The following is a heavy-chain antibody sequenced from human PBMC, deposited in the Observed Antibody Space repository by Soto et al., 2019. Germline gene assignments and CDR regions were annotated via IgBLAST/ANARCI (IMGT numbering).Heavy chain of an antibody. J-gene: IGHJ4*02. V-gene: IGHV4-31*03. CDR3: ARHLAPAAQGLGYDY. CDR2: IYYSGST. D-gene: IGHD2-2*01. CDR1: GGSISSGGYY. Sequence: SETLSLTCTVSGGSISSGGYYWSWIRQHPGKGLEWIGYIYYSGSTNYNPSLKSRVTISVDTSKNQFSLKLSSVTAADTAVYYCARHLAPAAQGLGYDYWGQGTLVTVSS.